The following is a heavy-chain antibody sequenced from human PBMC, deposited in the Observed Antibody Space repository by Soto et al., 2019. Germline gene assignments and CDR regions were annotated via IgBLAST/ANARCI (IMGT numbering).Heavy chain of an antibody. CDR1: SDSISAYS. Sequence: SESLSLTCTVSSDSISAYSWSWVRQPPGKGLEWIGNIHYNGNTKYNPSLKSRVTMSVDTPKSQFSLKLTSVTAADTAIYYCARSGTAMATNFDFWGHGILVTVSS. D-gene: IGHD5-18*01. V-gene: IGHV4-59*01. J-gene: IGHJ4*01. CDR3: ARSGTAMATNFDF. CDR2: IHYNGNT.